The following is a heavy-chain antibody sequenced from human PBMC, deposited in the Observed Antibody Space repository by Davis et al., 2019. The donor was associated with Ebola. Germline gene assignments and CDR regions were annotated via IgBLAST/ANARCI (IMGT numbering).Heavy chain of an antibody. V-gene: IGHV3-33*01. CDR1: GFTFSSYG. CDR3: AREGVYGMDV. CDR2: IWYDGSNK. Sequence: GESLKISCAASGFTFSSYGMHWVRQAPGKGLEWVAVIWYDGSNKYYADYVKGRFTISRDNSKNTLYLQMNSLRAEDTAVYYCAREGVYGMDVWGQGTTVTVSS. J-gene: IGHJ6*02.